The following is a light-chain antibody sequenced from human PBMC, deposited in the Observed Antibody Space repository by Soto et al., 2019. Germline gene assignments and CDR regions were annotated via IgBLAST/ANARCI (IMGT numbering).Light chain of an antibody. CDR2: GAS. V-gene: IGKV3-15*01. J-gene: IGKJ1*01. Sequence: EFVLTQSPGTLSLSPGERATRSCRASQSVSSNLAWYQQKPGQAPRLLIYGASTRATGIPARFSGSGSGTEFTLTISSLQSEDFAVYYCQQYNNWPPFGQGTKVDI. CDR3: QQYNNWPP. CDR1: QSVSSN.